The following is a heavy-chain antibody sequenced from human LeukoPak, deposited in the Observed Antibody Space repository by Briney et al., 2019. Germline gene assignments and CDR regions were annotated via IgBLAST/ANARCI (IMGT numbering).Heavy chain of an antibody. V-gene: IGHV3-64*01. CDR3: ARSVVVTAPFDY. J-gene: IGHJ4*02. CDR2: ISVNGGST. D-gene: IGHD2-21*02. Sequence: PGGSLRLSCAASGFSISNYAMHWVRQAPGKGLEYVSGISVNGGSTYYANSVKGRFIISRDTSKNTLCLQMGSLRPEDMAVYYCARSVVVTAPFDYWGQGTLVTVSS. CDR1: GFSISNYA.